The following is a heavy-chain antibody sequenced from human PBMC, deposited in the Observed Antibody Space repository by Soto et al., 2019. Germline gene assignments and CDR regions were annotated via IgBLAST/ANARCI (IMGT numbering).Heavy chain of an antibody. CDR1: GFTFSSNG. J-gene: IGHJ4*02. Sequence: EVQVLESGGGLAQPGGSLRLSCATSGFTFSSNGMSWVRQAPGKGLDWVSGISGSGRNTYYADSVKGRFTISRDNSKNTLFLQMNSLRAEDTAVYYCAKNGLSSSPSASDSWGQGTLVTVSS. V-gene: IGHV3-23*01. D-gene: IGHD6-6*01. CDR2: ISGSGRNT. CDR3: AKNGLSSSPSASDS.